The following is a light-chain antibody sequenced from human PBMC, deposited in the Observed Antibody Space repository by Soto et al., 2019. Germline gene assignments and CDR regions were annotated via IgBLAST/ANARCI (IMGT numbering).Light chain of an antibody. CDR2: KSS. CDR1: QSVSIW. CDR3: QHFNASPGT. J-gene: IGKJ1*01. Sequence: DIHMTQSPSTLSTSEGDRVTISCRASQSVSIWLAWYQQKPGRAPKLLIYKSSILESGVPSRFSGSGSGTEFTLTISSLQPDDFATSYCQHFNASPGTFGQGTKVDSK. V-gene: IGKV1-5*03.